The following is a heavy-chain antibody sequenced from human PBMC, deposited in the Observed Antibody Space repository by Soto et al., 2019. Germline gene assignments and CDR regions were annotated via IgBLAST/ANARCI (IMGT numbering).Heavy chain of an antibody. CDR3: ASRPIYDFWSGYQADVHLWYFDY. D-gene: IGHD3-3*01. V-gene: IGHV4-39*01. Sequence: SETLSLTCTVSGGSISSSSYYWGWIRQPPGKGLEWIGSIYYSGSTYYNPSLKSRVTISVDTSKNQFSLKLSSVTAADTAVYYCASRPIYDFWSGYQADVHLWYFDYWGQGTLVTVSS. CDR2: IYYSGST. CDR1: GGSISSSSYY. J-gene: IGHJ4*02.